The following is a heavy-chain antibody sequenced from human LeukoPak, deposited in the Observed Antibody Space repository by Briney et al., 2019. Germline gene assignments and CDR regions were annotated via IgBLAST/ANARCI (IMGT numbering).Heavy chain of an antibody. CDR3: AKHSGSYFIYYVDS. CDR1: GFTFSSYG. CDR2: ISGSAYNT. V-gene: IGHV3-23*01. Sequence: GGSLRLSCAASGFTFSSYGMSWVRQAPGKGLVWVSTISGSAYNTYYADSVKGRFTISRDNSANTLYLQMNSLRAEDTALYYCAKHSGSYFIYYVDSWGQGTLVTVSS. D-gene: IGHD1-26*01. J-gene: IGHJ4*02.